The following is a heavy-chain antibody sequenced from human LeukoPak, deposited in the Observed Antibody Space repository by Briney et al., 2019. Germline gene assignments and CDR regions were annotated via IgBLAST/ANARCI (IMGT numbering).Heavy chain of an antibody. J-gene: IGHJ4*02. D-gene: IGHD3-22*01. CDR2: IYYSGST. V-gene: IGHV4-59*01. CDR1: GGSFSGYY. Sequence: SETLSLTCAVYGGSFSGYYWSWIRQPPGKGLEWIGYIYYSGSTNYNPSLKSRVTISVDTSKNQFSLKLSSVTAADTAVYYCASSDSSGYTFDYWGQGTLVTVSS. CDR3: ASSDSSGYTFDY.